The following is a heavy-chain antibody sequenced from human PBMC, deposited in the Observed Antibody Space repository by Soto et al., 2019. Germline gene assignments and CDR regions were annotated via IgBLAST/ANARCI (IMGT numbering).Heavy chain of an antibody. CDR2: INSDGSST. V-gene: IGHV3-74*01. D-gene: IGHD5-18*01. CDR3: EIWGTVVVPPTEPGGY. Sequence: EVQLVESGGGLVQPGGSLRLCCAASGFTFSGYWMHWVRHVPGKGLVWVSRINSDGSSTDYADSVKGRFTISRDNTKNTLYLQMNSLRAEDTAVYYLEIWGTVVVPPTEPGGYWGQGTLVTVTS. J-gene: IGHJ4*02. CDR1: GFTFSGYW.